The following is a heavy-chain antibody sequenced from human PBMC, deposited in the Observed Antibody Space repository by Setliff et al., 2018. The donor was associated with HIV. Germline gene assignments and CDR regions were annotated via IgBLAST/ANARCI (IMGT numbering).Heavy chain of an antibody. CDR3: ARDGRHDRNRWYVTHQYFKY. D-gene: IGHD2-15*01. CDR2: IYYSGST. CDR1: GGSISSHY. V-gene: IGHV4-59*11. Sequence: SETLSLTCTVSGGSISSHYWSWIRQPPGKGLEWIGYIYYSGSTNYNPSLKSRVTISLDTSKNQFSLKLSSVTAADTAVYYCARDGRHDRNRWYVTHQYFKYWGQGTLVTVSS. J-gene: IGHJ1*01.